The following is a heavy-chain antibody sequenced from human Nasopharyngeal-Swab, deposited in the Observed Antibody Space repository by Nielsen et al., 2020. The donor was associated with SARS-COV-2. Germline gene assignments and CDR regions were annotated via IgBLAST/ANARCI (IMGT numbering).Heavy chain of an antibody. Sequence: ASVKVSCKASGYTFTGYYMHWVLQAPGQGLEWMGWINPNSGGTNYAQKFQGWVTMTRDTSISTAYMELSRLRSDDTAVYYCARGVNWGSLDWFDPWGQGTLVTVSS. D-gene: IGHD7-27*01. CDR2: INPNSGGT. CDR1: GYTFTGYY. J-gene: IGHJ5*02. V-gene: IGHV1-2*04. CDR3: ARGVNWGSLDWFDP.